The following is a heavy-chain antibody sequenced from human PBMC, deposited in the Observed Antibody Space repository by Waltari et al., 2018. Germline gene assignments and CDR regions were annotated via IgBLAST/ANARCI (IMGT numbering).Heavy chain of an antibody. V-gene: IGHV5-51*01. Sequence: VQLVQSGAEVKKPGESLKISCKGSGYSFTSYWIGWVRQMPGKGLEWMGIIYPGDSDTRYSPSFQGQVTISADKSISTAYLQWSSLKASDTAMYYCARGWVPADPTPFWFDPWGQGTLVTVSS. J-gene: IGHJ5*02. CDR2: IYPGDSDT. D-gene: IGHD2-2*01. CDR3: ARGWVPADPTPFWFDP. CDR1: GYSFTSYW.